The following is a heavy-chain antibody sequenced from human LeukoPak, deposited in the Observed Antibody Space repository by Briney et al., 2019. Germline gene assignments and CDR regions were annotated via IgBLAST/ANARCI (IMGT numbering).Heavy chain of an antibody. CDR3: ARGRADYDFWSGYSPYFDY. V-gene: IGHV1-18*01. Sequence: ASVKVSCKASGYTFTSYGISRVRQAPGQGLEWMGWISAYNGNTNYAQKLQGRVTMTTDTSTSTAYMELRSLRSDDTAVYYCARGRADYDFWSGYSPYFDYWGQGTLVTVSS. J-gene: IGHJ4*02. CDR1: GYTFTSYG. D-gene: IGHD3-3*01. CDR2: ISAYNGNT.